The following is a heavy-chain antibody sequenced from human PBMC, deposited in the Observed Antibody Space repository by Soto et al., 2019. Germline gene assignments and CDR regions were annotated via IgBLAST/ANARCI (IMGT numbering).Heavy chain of an antibody. J-gene: IGHJ4*02. Sequence: GASVKVSCKASGGTFSSYAISWVRQAPGQGLEWMGGIIPIFGTANYAQKFRGRVTITADESTSTAYMELSSLRSEDTAVYYCARGITTWPPFDYWGQGTLVTVSS. CDR2: IIPIFGTA. V-gene: IGHV1-69*13. D-gene: IGHD3-22*01. CDR1: GGTFSSYA. CDR3: ARGITTWPPFDY.